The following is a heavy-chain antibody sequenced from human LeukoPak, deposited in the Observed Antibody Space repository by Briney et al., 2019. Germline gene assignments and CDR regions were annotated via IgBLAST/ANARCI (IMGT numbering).Heavy chain of an antibody. CDR3: AGDLIRGTVNYYYDSSGYYGYYFDY. Sequence: SQTLSLTCAISGDSVSSNSAAWNWIRQSPSRGLEWLGRTYYRSKWYNDYAVSVKSRITINPDTSKNQFSLQLNSVTPEDTAVYYCAGDLIRGTVNYYYDSSGYYGYYFDYWGQGTLVTVSS. J-gene: IGHJ4*02. CDR1: GDSVSSNSAA. CDR2: TYYRSKWYN. D-gene: IGHD3-22*01. V-gene: IGHV6-1*01.